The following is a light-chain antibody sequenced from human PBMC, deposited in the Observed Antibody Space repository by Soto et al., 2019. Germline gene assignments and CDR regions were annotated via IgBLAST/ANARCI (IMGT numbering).Light chain of an antibody. CDR1: QSVSSN. J-gene: IGKJ5*01. CDR3: QQRNNWPPIT. V-gene: IGKV3-15*01. CDR2: GAS. Sequence: EIVMTQSPATLSVSPGERATLSCRASQSVSSNLAWYQQKPGHAPRLLIYGASTRATGIPARFSGSGSGTEFTLTISSLQSEDFAVYYCQQRNNWPPITFGQGKRLEIK.